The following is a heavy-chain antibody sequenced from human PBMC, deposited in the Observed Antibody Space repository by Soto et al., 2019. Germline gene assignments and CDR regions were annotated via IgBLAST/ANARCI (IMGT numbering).Heavy chain of an antibody. CDR1: GGCISSGPYY. J-gene: IGHJ4*02. Sequence: QVQLQESGPGLVRPSQTLSLTCTGSGGCISSGPYYWSWIRQHPGMGLEWIGNVDYSGRTKYNPSLEGRVAMTVDTSKNQSSLRLTSLTPADTGVFYCARIYVYGDSAYFHGWGQGTLVTVSS. CDR3: ARIYVYGDSAYFHG. CDR2: VDYSGRT. V-gene: IGHV4-31*03. D-gene: IGHD4-17*01.